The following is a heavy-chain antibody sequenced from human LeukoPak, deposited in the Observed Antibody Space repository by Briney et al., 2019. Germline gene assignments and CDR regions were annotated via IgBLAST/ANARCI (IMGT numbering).Heavy chain of an antibody. CDR2: IFNDGNA. CDR3: ARDWVSGSYRNWFDP. V-gene: IGHV3-66*01. CDR1: GFTVSTSY. J-gene: IGHJ5*02. Sequence: PGGSLRLSCAASGFTVSTSYMTWVRQAPGKGLEWVSVIFNDGNAYYADSVKGRFTISRDNSKNTLYLQMNSLRAEDTAVYYCARDWVSGSYRNWFDPWGQGTLVTVSS. D-gene: IGHD1-26*01.